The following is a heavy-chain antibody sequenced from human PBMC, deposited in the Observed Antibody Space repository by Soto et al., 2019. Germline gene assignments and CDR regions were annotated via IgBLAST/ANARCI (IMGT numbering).Heavy chain of an antibody. J-gene: IGHJ6*03. D-gene: IGHD3-10*01. CDR3: ARHPYSGKPTYSPTGYYYYMDV. CDR2: IYPGDSDT. CDR1: GYSFTSYW. V-gene: IGHV5-51*01. Sequence: GESLKISCKGSGYSFTSYWIGWVRQMPGKGLEWMGIIYPGDSDTRYSPSFQGQVTISADKSISTAYLHSSSLKASDTAMYYCARHPYSGKPTYSPTGYYYYMDVWGKGTTVTVSS.